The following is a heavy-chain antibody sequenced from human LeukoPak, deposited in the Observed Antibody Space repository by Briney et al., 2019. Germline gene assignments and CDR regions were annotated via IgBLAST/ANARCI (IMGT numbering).Heavy chain of an antibody. V-gene: IGHV4-31*03. CDR3: TRIGDAGSGV. CDR1: GGSISSGGYY. CDR2: IYYSGST. J-gene: IGHJ4*02. D-gene: IGHD3-10*01. Sequence: PSETLSLPCTVSGGSISSGGYYWSWIRQHPGKGLEWIGYIYYSGSTYYNPSLKSRVTISVDTPKNQFSLKLSSVTAADTAVYYCTRIGDAGSGVWGQGTLVTVSS.